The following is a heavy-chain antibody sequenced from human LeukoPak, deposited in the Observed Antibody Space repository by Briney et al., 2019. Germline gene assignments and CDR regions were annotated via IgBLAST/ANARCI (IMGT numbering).Heavy chain of an antibody. CDR2: IYYSGST. J-gene: IGHJ2*01. D-gene: IGHD3-16*02. Sequence: PSETLSLTCTVSGGSISTSSYYWGWIRQPPGKGLEWIGYIYYSGSTNYNPSLKSRVTISVDTSKNQFSLKLSSVTAADTAVYYCARDPRYVWGSYRQKTDWYFDLWGRGTLVTVSS. CDR1: GGSISTSSYY. CDR3: ARDPRYVWGSYRQKTDWYFDL. V-gene: IGHV4-61*01.